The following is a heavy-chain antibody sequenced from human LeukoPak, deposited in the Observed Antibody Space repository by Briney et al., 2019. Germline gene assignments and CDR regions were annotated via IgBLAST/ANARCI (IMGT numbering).Heavy chain of an antibody. J-gene: IGHJ1*01. CDR2: IYYSGST. Sequence: PSETLSLTCTVSGGSISSYWWSWIRQPPGKGLEWIGCIYYSGSTNYNPSLKSRVTIPVDTSKNQFSLKLSSVTAADTAVYYCAGQVVAARWYFQHWGQGTLVTVSS. D-gene: IGHD2-15*01. V-gene: IGHV4-59*01. CDR3: AGQVVAARWYFQH. CDR1: GGSISSYW.